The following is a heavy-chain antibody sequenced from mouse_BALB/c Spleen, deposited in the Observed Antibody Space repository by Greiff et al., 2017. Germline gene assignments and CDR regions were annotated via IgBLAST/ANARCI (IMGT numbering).Heavy chain of an antibody. D-gene: IGHD1-1*01. V-gene: IGHV1-5*01. Sequence: VQLKQSGTVLARPGASVKMSCKASGYTFTSYWMHWVKQRPGQGLEWIGAIYPGNSDTSYNQKFKGKAKLTAVTSTSTAYMELSSLTNEDSAVYYCTRGAAYGSSPDYWGQGTTLTVSS. CDR3: TRGAAYGSSPDY. J-gene: IGHJ2*01. CDR1: GYTFTSYW. CDR2: IYPGNSDT.